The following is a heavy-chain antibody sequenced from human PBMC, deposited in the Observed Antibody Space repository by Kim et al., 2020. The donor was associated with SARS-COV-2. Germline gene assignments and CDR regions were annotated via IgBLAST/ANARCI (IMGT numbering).Heavy chain of an antibody. CDR3: AREGPDEFDP. CDR1: GFTFSDYE. CDR2: ITSSGKYM. Sequence: GGSLRLSCAASGFTFSDYEMNWVRQAPGKGLEWVSYITSSGKYMYYADSVKGRFTVYRDNAKNSLYLQMNSLRVEDTAVYYCAREGPDEFDPWGQGTLVTVSS. J-gene: IGHJ5*02. V-gene: IGHV3-48*03.